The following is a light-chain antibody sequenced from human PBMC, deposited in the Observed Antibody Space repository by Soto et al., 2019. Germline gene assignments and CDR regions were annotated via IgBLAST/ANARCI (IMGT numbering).Light chain of an antibody. CDR3: QQYNNWPRT. CDR1: QTVNSN. CDR2: GAS. V-gene: IGKV3-15*01. Sequence: EIVMTQSPATLSVSPGERATLSCRASQTVNSNLAWYQQKPGQAPRLLIYGASTRATGIPARFSGSGSGTEFTLTISSLQSEDFAVYYCQQYNNWPRTFGQGTKVXIK. J-gene: IGKJ1*01.